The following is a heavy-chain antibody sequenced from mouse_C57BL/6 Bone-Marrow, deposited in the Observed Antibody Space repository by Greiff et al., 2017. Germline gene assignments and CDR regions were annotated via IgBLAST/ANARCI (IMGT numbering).Heavy chain of an antibody. Sequence: VKLQQSGAELVRPGASVKLSCKASGYTFTDYYINWVKQRPGQGLEWIARIYPGSGNTYYNEKFKGKATLTAEKSSSTAYMQLSSLTSEDSAVYFGARGDYGSSYWYFDVWGTGTTVTVSS. CDR3: ARGDYGSSYWYFDV. CDR1: GYTFTDYY. J-gene: IGHJ1*03. D-gene: IGHD1-1*01. V-gene: IGHV1-76*01. CDR2: IYPGSGNT.